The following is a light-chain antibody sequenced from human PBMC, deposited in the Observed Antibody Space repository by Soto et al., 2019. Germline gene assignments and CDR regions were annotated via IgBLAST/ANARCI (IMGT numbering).Light chain of an antibody. Sequence: IAMTQSPATLSVSTGRRATFACRASQSVSSNLSGYQQKPGQAPRLLIYGASSRATGIPVRFSGSGSGTEFTLTISSLQSEDFAVDYCQHYNYWPYTFGQGTKVDI. V-gene: IGKV3-15*01. CDR2: GAS. CDR1: QSVSSN. CDR3: QHYNYWPYT. J-gene: IGKJ2*01.